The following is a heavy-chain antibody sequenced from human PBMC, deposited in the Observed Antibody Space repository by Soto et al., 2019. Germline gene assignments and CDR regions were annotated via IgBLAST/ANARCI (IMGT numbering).Heavy chain of an antibody. CDR2: IYYSGST. D-gene: IGHD2-15*01. J-gene: IGHJ2*01. CDR1: GGSISSSSYY. Sequence: SETLSLTCTVSGGSISSSSYYWGWIRQPPGKGLEWIGSIYYSGSTYYNPSLKSRVTISVDTSKNQFSLKLSSVTAADTAVYYCARHFKFVTPSRYCSGGSCHARWYFDLWGRGTLVTVSS. CDR3: ARHFKFVTPSRYCSGGSCHARWYFDL. V-gene: IGHV4-39*01.